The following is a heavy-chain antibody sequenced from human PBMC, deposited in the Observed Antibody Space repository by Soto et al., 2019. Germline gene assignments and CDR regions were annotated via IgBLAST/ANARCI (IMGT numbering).Heavy chain of an antibody. CDR1: GFTFSSYV. CDR3: ASPTYDTSGYYTPYYYYGMDV. V-gene: IGHV3-30-3*01. D-gene: IGHD3-22*01. Sequence: GSLRLSCAASGFTFSSYVMHWVRQAPGKGLEWVALISYDGSNKYYADSVKGRFTISRDNSKNTLYLQMNSLRAEDTAVYYCASPTYDTSGYYTPYYYYGMDVWGQGTTVTVSS. J-gene: IGHJ6*02. CDR2: ISYDGSNK.